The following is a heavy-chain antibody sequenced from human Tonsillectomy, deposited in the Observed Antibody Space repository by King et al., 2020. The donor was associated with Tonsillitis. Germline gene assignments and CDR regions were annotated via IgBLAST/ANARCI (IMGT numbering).Heavy chain of an antibody. CDR1: GYTFTSYD. Sequence: QLVQSGAEVKKPGASVKVSCKASGYTFTSYDINWVRQATGQGLEWMGWMNPNSGSTGYAQKFQGRVTMTRNTSISTAYMVLSSLRSEDTAVYYCAREGQSIAAAGTSGNDYWGQGTLVTVPS. CDR3: AREGQSIAAAGTSGNDY. V-gene: IGHV1-8*01. CDR2: MNPNSGST. D-gene: IGHD6-13*01. J-gene: IGHJ4*02.